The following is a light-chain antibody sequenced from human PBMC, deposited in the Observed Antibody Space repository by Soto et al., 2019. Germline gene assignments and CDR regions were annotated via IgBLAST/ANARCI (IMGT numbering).Light chain of an antibody. CDR1: SSDVGNYNL. J-gene: IGLJ1*01. CDR3: CSYAGSSTLV. CDR2: EGS. Sequence: QSALTQPASVSGSPGQSITISCTGTSSDVGNYNLVSWYQQHPGKAPKLMIYEGSKRPSGVSNRFSGSKSGNTASLTISGLQAEDEADYYCCSYAGSSTLVLGTGTKLAVL. V-gene: IGLV2-23*01.